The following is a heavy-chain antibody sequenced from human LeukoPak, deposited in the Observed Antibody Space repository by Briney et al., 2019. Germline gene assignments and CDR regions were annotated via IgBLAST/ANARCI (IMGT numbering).Heavy chain of an antibody. D-gene: IGHD3-10*01. CDR3: ARDAITMVRGVIIHYFDY. CDR1: GLTFDDYA. V-gene: IGHV3-21*01. CDR2: ISSSSSYI. J-gene: IGHJ4*02. Sequence: GGSLRLSCAVSGLTFDDYAMNWVRQAPGKGLEWVSSISSSSSYIYYADSVKGRFTISRDNAKNSLYLQMDSLRAEDTAVYYCARDAITMVRGVIIHYFDYWGQGTLVTVSS.